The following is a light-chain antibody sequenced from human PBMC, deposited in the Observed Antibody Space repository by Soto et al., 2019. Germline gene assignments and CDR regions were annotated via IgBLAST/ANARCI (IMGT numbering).Light chain of an antibody. Sequence: IVLTQSPGTLSLSPGERATLSCRASQTVTSFYLAWYQQKPDQAPRLLIYGASSRATGIPDRFSGSGSGTDFTLTISRLEPEEFAVYYCQQYGSSPFTFGQGTKLEIK. CDR3: QQYGSSPFT. J-gene: IGKJ2*01. CDR1: QTVTSFY. CDR2: GAS. V-gene: IGKV3-20*01.